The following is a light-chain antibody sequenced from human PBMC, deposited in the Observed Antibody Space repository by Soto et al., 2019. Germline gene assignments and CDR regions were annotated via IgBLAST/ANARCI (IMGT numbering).Light chain of an antibody. Sequence: DIQMTQSPSSLSASVGDRVTITCRVSQSISSSLNWYQQKPGKAPELLIYAASSLQSGVPSRFSGSGSGTDFTLTISSLQPEDFATYYCQQSYSTPQTFGQGTKVEIK. CDR3: QQSYSTPQT. J-gene: IGKJ1*01. V-gene: IGKV1-39*01. CDR2: AAS. CDR1: QSISSS.